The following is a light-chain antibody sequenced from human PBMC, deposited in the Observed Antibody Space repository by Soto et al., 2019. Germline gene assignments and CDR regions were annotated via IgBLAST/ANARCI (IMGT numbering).Light chain of an antibody. V-gene: IGLV1-51*02. CDR1: SSNIGNNY. Sequence: QSVLTQPPSVSGAPGQRVTISCSGSSSNIGNNYVSWYQQLPGTAPKLLIYENNKRPSGIPDRFSGSKSGTSATLGITGLQTGDEADYYCGTWDSSLSAGPVFGGGTQLTVL. CDR2: ENN. J-gene: IGLJ3*02. CDR3: GTWDSSLSAGPV.